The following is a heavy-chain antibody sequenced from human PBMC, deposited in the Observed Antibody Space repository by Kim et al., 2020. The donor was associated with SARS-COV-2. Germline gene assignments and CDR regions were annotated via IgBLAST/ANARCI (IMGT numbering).Heavy chain of an antibody. CDR1: GYTFTGYY. V-gene: IGHV1-2*06. CDR3: ARAALDIVVVPAATRYRVQLVQDWFDP. CDR2: INPNSGGT. J-gene: IGHJ5*02. Sequence: ASVKVSCKASGYTFTGYYMHWVRQAPGQGLEWMGRINPNSGGTNYAQKFQGRVTMTRDTSISTAYMELSRLRSDDTAVYYCARAALDIVVVPAATRYRVQLVQDWFDPWGQGTLVTVSS. D-gene: IGHD2-2*01.